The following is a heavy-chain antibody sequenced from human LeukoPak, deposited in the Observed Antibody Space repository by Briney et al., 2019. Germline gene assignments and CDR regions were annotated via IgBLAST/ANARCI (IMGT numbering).Heavy chain of an antibody. J-gene: IGHJ6*02. CDR2: IRNKAHGGTT. CDR3: TRVWFGGFGYYYGMDV. V-gene: IGHV3-49*04. CDR1: GFTFGDYV. D-gene: IGHD3-10*01. Sequence: GGSLRLSCTASGFTFGDYVMSWVRQAPGKGLEWVGFIRNKAHGGTTEYAASVKGGFTISRDDSKSIAYLQMNSLKTEDTAVYYCTRVWFGGFGYYYGMDVWGQGTTVTVSS.